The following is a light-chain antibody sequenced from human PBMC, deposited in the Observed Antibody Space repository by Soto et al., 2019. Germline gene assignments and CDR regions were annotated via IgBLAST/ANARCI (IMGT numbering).Light chain of an antibody. CDR2: AVT. Sequence: QSALTQPRSVSGSPGQSVTMSCTGTSSDVGAYNYVSWYQQHPGKAPKLMIYAVTKRPAGVPDSFSGSKSGNTASLTISGLQADDEADYYCCSYAGSSLYVVFGGGTKLTVL. V-gene: IGLV2-11*01. J-gene: IGLJ3*02. CDR1: SSDVGAYNY. CDR3: CSYAGSSLYVV.